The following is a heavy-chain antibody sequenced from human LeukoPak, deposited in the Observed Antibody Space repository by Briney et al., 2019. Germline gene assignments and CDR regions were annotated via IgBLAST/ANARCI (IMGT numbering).Heavy chain of an antibody. CDR3: ARVEGYCSGGSCYSGDAFDI. CDR2: IYHSGST. D-gene: IGHD2-15*01. CDR1: GGSISSSNW. Sequence: PSETLSLTCAVSGGSISSSNWWSWVRQPPGKGLEWIGEIYHSGSTNYNPSLKSRVTISVDKSKNQFSLKLSSVTAADTAVYYCARVEGYCSGGSCYSGDAFDIWGQGTMVTVSS. J-gene: IGHJ3*02. V-gene: IGHV4-4*02.